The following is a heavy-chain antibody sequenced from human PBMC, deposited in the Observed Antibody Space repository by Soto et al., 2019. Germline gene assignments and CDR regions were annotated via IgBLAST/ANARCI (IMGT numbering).Heavy chain of an antibody. V-gene: IGHV1-18*01. J-gene: IGHJ4*02. Sequence: KVSCKASGDTFTTYGISWVRQAPGQGLEWMGWISAYNGNTNYAQKLQGRVTMTTDTSTSTAYMELRSLRSDDTAVYYCARSLIRGQALNDYWGQGTLVTVSS. CDR3: ARSLIRGQALNDY. CDR2: ISAYNGNT. D-gene: IGHD3-10*01. CDR1: GDTFTTYG.